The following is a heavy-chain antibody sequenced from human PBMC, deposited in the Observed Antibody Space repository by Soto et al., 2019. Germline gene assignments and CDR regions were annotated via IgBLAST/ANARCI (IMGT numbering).Heavy chain of an antibody. Sequence: QVQLVQSGAEVKKPGASVQVSCKASGYTFTSYAMHWVRQAPGQRLEWMGWINAGNGNTKYSQKFQGRVTITRDTSASTAYMELSSLRSEDTAVYYCAGPLGADSDAFDIWGQGTMVTVSS. J-gene: IGHJ3*02. CDR2: INAGNGNT. CDR1: GYTFTSYA. D-gene: IGHD3-16*01. V-gene: IGHV1-3*01. CDR3: AGPLGADSDAFDI.